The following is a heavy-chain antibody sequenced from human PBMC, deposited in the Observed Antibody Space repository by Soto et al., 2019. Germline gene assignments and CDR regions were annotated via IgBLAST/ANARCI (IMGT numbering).Heavy chain of an antibody. D-gene: IGHD2-2*01. J-gene: IGHJ4*02. V-gene: IGHV3-7*02. CDR1: GFTFSSYW. CDR2: IKQEGSEK. CDR3: AKSLSAIPGDS. Sequence: VQLVESGGGLVQSGGSLRLSCAASGFTFSSYWMSWVRQGPGKGPEWVANIKQEGSEKYYVDSVKGRFTISRDNAKNALYLQMTSLRAEDTAVYHCAKSLSAIPGDSWGQGTLVTVSS.